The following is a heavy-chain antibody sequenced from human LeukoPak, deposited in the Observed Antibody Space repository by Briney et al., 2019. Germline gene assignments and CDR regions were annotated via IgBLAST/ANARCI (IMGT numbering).Heavy chain of an antibody. CDR1: GFIFSNYG. CDR3: AREWGRIAVAGGPGY. J-gene: IGHJ4*02. D-gene: IGHD6-19*01. CDR2: IWYDGQTK. Sequence: GGSLRLSCEASGFIFSNYGMHWVRQAPGKGLEWLALIWYDGQTKFYADSVKGRFTLSRDNSGNTLFLHMTSLRVEDTAVDYCAREWGRIAVAGGPGYWGQGALVTVSS. V-gene: IGHV3-33*01.